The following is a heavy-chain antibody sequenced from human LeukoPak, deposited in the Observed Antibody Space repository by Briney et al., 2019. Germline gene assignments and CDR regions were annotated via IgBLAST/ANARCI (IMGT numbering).Heavy chain of an antibody. CDR1: GGSFSGYY. V-gene: IGHV4-34*01. CDR3: ASTGKWIQLWPYYYYDMDV. J-gene: IGHJ6*02. Sequence: TSETLSLTCAAYGGSFSGYYWSWIRQPPGKGLEWIGEINHSGSTNYNPSLKSRVTISVDTSKNQFSLKLSSVTAADTAVYYCASTGKWIQLWPYYYYDMDVWGQGTTVTVSS. D-gene: IGHD5-18*01. CDR2: INHSGST.